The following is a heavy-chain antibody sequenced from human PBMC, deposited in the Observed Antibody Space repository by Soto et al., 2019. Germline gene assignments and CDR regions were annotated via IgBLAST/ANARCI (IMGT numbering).Heavy chain of an antibody. D-gene: IGHD3-3*01. V-gene: IGHV5-10-1*03. J-gene: IGHJ5*02. CDR3: ARHYTFITIFGEPPAGWFDP. CDR1: GYSFTSYW. CDR2: IDPSDSYT. Sequence: EVQLVQSGAEVKKPGESLRISCKGSGYSFTSYWISWVRQMPGKGLEWMGRIDPSDSYTNYSPSFQGHVTISADKSISTAYLQWSSLKASDTAMYYCARHYTFITIFGEPPAGWFDPWGQGTLVTVSS.